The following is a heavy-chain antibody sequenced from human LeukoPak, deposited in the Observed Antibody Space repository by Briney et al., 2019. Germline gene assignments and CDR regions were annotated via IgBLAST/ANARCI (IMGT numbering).Heavy chain of an antibody. V-gene: IGHV3-30*02. Sequence: GRSLRLSCAASGFTFSSYGMHWVRQAPGKGLEWVAFIRYDGSNKYYADSVKGRFTISRDNSKNTLYLQMNGLRAEDTAVYYCATTTSVGGGQGTLVTVSS. CDR1: GFTFSSYG. D-gene: IGHD1-1*01. J-gene: IGHJ4*02. CDR3: ATTTSVG. CDR2: IRYDGSNK.